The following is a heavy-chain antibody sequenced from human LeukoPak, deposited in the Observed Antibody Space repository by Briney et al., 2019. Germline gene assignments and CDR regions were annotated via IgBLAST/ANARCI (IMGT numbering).Heavy chain of an antibody. CDR3: AKDATIAPLKYGDPYHFDY. CDR1: GFTFSSYA. V-gene: IGHV3-23*01. Sequence: GGSLRLSCAASGFTFSSYAMSWVRQAPGKGLEWVSAISGSGGSTYYADSVKGRSPISRDHSKNTLYLQMNSLRAEDTAVYYCAKDATIAPLKYGDPYHFDYWGQGTLVTVSS. J-gene: IGHJ4*02. CDR2: ISGSGGST. D-gene: IGHD4-17*01.